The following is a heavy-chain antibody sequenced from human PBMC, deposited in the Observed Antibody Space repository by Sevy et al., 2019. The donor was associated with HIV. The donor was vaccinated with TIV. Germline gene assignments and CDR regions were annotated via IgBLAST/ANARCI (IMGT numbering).Heavy chain of an antibody. V-gene: IGHV3-21*01. J-gene: IGHJ4*02. Sequence: GGCLRLSCAASGFTFSSYSMNCVRQAPGKGLEWVSSISSSSSYIYYADSVKGRFTISRDNANNSLYLQMNSLRAEDTAVYYCARGAGYYYDSSGYYTFDYWGQGTLVTVSS. CDR3: ARGAGYYYDSSGYYTFDY. D-gene: IGHD3-22*01. CDR2: ISSSSSYI. CDR1: GFTFSSYS.